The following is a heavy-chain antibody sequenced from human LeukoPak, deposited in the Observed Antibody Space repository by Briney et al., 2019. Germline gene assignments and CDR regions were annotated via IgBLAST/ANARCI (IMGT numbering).Heavy chain of an antibody. CDR1: GFTFSNYG. D-gene: IGHD5-24*01. V-gene: IGHV3-30*18. Sequence: GGSLRLSCEASGFTFSNYGLHWVRQAPGKGLEWVAVISYDGRNKYFLESVKGRFTISRDNSKNSLYLQMNSLRTEDTALYYCAKGLVEMATIGLWDYWGREPWSPSPQ. CDR2: ISYDGRNK. J-gene: IGHJ4*02. CDR3: AKGLVEMATIGLWDY.